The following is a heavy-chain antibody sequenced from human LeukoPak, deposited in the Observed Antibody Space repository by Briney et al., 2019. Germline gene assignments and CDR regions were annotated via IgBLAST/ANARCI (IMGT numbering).Heavy chain of an antibody. J-gene: IGHJ5*02. CDR3: ARGGFIAAAGNWFDP. CDR1: GFPLGDFG. D-gene: IGHD6-13*01. CDR2: INWNGGST. Sequence: GSLRLSRAAPGFPLGDFGLRWGRQGPGEGAEWVSGINWNGGSTGYADSVKGRFTISRDNAKNSLYLQMNSLRAEDTALYYCARGGFIAAAGNWFDPWGQGTLVTVSS. V-gene: IGHV3-20*04.